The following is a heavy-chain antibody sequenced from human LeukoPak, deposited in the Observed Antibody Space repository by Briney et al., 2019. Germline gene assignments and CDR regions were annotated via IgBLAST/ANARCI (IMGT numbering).Heavy chain of an antibody. CDR3: ATVFYYDSSYDY. V-gene: IGHV1-24*01. CDR2: FDPEDGET. J-gene: IGHJ4*02. Sequence: ASVKVSCKVSGYTLTELSMHWVRQAPGKGLEWMGGFDPEDGETIYAQKFQGRVTMTEDTSTDTAYMELSSLGSEDTAVYYCATVFYYDSSYDYWGQGTLVTVSS. CDR1: GYTLTELS. D-gene: IGHD3-22*01.